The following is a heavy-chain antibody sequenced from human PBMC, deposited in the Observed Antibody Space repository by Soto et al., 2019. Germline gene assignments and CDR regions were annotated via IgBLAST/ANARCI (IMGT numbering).Heavy chain of an antibody. CDR3: AKGRGAAYYFDF. V-gene: IGHV3-21*01. J-gene: IGHJ4*01. D-gene: IGHD3-10*01. CDR1: GLSFSRYA. CDR2: ISGTASHI. Sequence: LLVESGGGLVKPGGSLRLSCAGSGLSFSRYAMNWVRQAPGKGLEWVASISGTASHIRYADSVRGRFNISKDDAKNSLSLQMTSLRAEDTAVYFCAKGRGAAYYFDFWGRSTLVSVSS.